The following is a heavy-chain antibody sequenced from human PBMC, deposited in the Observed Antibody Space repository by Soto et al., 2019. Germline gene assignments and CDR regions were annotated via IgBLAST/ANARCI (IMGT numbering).Heavy chain of an antibody. CDR2: IKSNNDGGTI. CDR3: AADSPESNGWLDY. V-gene: IGHV3-15*07. D-gene: IGHD6-19*01. CDR1: GFIIIYSL. Sequence: GGSMILSCAASGFIIIYSLRNWVLNDPGKGLEWVARIKSNNDGGTIDYAASVRGRFTISRDDSKNTLYLQMNALKTEDTAVYYCAADSPESNGWLDYWGQGTLVTVSS. J-gene: IGHJ4*02.